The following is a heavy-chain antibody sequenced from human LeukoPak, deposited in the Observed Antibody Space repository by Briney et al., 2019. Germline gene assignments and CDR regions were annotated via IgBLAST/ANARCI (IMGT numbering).Heavy chain of an antibody. CDR2: ISGSGGST. D-gene: IGHD6-13*01. CDR3: AKDLQGSSWYSPDY. Sequence: GGSLRLSCAASGFTFSGYAMTWVRQGPGKGLEWVSIISGSGGSTYCADSVKGRFTISRDNSKNTLYLQMNSLRAEDTAVYYCAKDLQGSSWYSPDYWGQGTLVTVSS. CDR1: GFTFSGYA. J-gene: IGHJ4*02. V-gene: IGHV3-23*01.